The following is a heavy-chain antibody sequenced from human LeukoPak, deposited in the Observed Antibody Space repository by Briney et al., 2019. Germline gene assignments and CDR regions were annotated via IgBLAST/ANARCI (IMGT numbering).Heavy chain of an antibody. CDR1: GYSFTNYW. CDR3: AKPDLPGIAAANDAFDI. V-gene: IGHV5-51*01. CDR2: IYPGDSDT. D-gene: IGHD6-13*01. Sequence: GESLRISCKGSGYSFTNYWFGWVCQMPGKGLEWMGIIYPGDSDTRYSPSFQGQVTISADKSISTAYLQWSSLKASDTAMYYCAKPDLPGIAAANDAFDIWGQGTMVTVSS. J-gene: IGHJ3*02.